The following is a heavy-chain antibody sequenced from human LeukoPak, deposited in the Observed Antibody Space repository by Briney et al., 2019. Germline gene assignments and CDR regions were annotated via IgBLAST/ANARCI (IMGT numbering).Heavy chain of an antibody. D-gene: IGHD4-17*01. J-gene: IGHJ3*02. Sequence: SETLSLTCAVYGGSFSGYYWSWLRQPPGKGLEWLGEINLSGSTNYNPSLKSRVTISVDTSKNQFSLKLSSATAADTAVYYCASPYGDYNGAFDIWGQGTMVTVSS. V-gene: IGHV4-34*01. CDR2: INLSGST. CDR1: GGSFSGYY. CDR3: ASPYGDYNGAFDI.